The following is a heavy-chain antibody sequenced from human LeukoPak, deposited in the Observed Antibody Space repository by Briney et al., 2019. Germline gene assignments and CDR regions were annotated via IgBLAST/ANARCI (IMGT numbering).Heavy chain of an antibody. J-gene: IGHJ4*02. V-gene: IGHV3-64D*06. CDR3: VRAGSGWFTFDY. Sequence: GGSLRLSCSASGFTFSSYAMHWVLQAPGKGLECVSAISSNGGITYYADSVKGRFTISRDNSKNTLYLQMSSLRAEDTAVYYCVRAGSGWFTFDYWGQGTLVTVSS. CDR1: GFTFSSYA. CDR2: ISSNGGIT. D-gene: IGHD6-19*01.